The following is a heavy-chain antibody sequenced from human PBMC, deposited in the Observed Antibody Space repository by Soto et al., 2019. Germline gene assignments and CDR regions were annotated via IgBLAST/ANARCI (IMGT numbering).Heavy chain of an antibody. J-gene: IGHJ4*02. CDR1: GFTVSSNY. D-gene: IGHD4-17*01. CDR2: IYSGGST. V-gene: IGHV3-66*01. Sequence: EVQLVEAGGGLVQAGGSLRLSCAASGFTVSSNYMSWVRQAPGKGLEWVSVIYSGGSTYYGDSVNGRFTISRDNSKDTLYLQMNSLGAEDTAVYYCARDSKVHGDYGDWGQGTLVTVSS. CDR3: ARDSKVHGDYGD.